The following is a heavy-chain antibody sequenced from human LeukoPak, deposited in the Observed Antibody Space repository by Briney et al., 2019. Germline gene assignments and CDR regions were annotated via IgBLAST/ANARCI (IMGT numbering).Heavy chain of an antibody. Sequence: SETLSLTCTVSGGSISSSSYYWGWIRQPPGKGLEWIGTIYYSGSTYYNPSLQSRVTISADTPKNQFSLKLSSVTAADTAVYYCAREAVGGLIDAFDIWGQGTMVTVSS. J-gene: IGHJ3*02. CDR3: AREAVGGLIDAFDI. D-gene: IGHD1-26*01. CDR2: IYYSGST. V-gene: IGHV4-39*02. CDR1: GGSISSSSYY.